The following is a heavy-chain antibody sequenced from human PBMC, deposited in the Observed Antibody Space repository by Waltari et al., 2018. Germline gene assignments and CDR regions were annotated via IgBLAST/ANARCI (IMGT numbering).Heavy chain of an antibody. J-gene: IGHJ4*02. V-gene: IGHV1-2*02. CDR1: GYPFTGYY. CDR2: IHPDSGAT. Sequence: QVQLVQSGAEVKKPGASVKVSCKASGYPFTGYYMHWVRQAPGQGLEWMGWIHPDSGATKYIQKLQGRVTMTRDTSTTTAYVELSGLRSDDTAVYYCAKLGSGSYHFDHWGQGTLVTVSP. CDR3: AKLGSGSYHFDH. D-gene: IGHD1-26*01.